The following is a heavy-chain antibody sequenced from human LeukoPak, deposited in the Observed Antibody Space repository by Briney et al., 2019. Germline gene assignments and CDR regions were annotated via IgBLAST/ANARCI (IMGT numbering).Heavy chain of an antibody. J-gene: IGHJ5*02. CDR1: GGSFSGYY. D-gene: IGHD6-19*01. CDR3: ARGVPTRIAVAGNWFDP. V-gene: IGHV4-34*01. Sequence: SETLSLTCAVYGGSFSGYYWSWIRQPPGKGLEWIGEINHSGSTNYNPSLKSRVTISVDTSKNQFSLKPSSVTAADTAVYYCARGVPTRIAVAGNWFDPWGQGTLVTVSS. CDR2: INHSGST.